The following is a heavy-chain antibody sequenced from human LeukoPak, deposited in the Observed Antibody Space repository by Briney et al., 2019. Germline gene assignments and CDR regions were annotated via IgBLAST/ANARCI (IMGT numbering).Heavy chain of an antibody. CDR1: RGSTSTYY. CDR3: ARGITGITAAGSE. D-gene: IGHD6-13*01. V-gene: IGHV4-4*07. Sequence: SGTLSLTCTVSRGSTSTYYWSWIRQPAGKGLEWIGRIYPSGNTNFNPSLMSRVTMSIDTSKNHFSLKLSSVTGADTAVYYCARGITGITAAGSEWGQGTLVTVSS. J-gene: IGHJ4*02. CDR2: IYPSGNT.